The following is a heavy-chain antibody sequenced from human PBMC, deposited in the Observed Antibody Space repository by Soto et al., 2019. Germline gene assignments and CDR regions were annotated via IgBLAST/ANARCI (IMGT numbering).Heavy chain of an antibody. CDR3: ARDSLGSRYFDL. V-gene: IGHV3-33*01. Sequence: QVQLVASGGGVVQPGRSLRLSCAASGFTFSSYGMHWVRQAPGKGLEWVAVIWYDGSNKYYADSVKGRFTISRDNSKNTLYLQMNSLRAEDTAVYYCARDSLGSRYFDLWGRGTLVTVSS. J-gene: IGHJ2*01. CDR2: IWYDGSNK. CDR1: GFTFSSYG. D-gene: IGHD3-16*01.